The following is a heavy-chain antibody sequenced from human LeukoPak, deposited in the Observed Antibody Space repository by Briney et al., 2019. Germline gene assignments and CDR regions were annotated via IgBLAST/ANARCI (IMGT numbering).Heavy chain of an antibody. D-gene: IGHD5-18*01. Sequence: SETLSLTCTVSGGSINTDSYFWGWVRQPPGKGLEWIGSIYYSGSTYYNPSLKSRVSISVDTSKNQFSLKLSSVTAADTAVYYCARDHLVDTAMVTEFSSHYFDYWGQGTLVTVSS. V-gene: IGHV4-39*02. CDR2: IYYSGST. J-gene: IGHJ4*02. CDR1: GGSINTDSYF. CDR3: ARDHLVDTAMVTEFSSHYFDY.